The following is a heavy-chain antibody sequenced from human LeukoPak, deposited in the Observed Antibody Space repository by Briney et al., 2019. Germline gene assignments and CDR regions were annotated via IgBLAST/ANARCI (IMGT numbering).Heavy chain of an antibody. D-gene: IGHD3-10*01. CDR3: AKDRGLGNDAFDI. V-gene: IGHV3-30*04. CDR1: GFTFSSYA. CDR2: ILYDASSK. J-gene: IGHJ3*02. Sequence: GGSLRLSCAASGFTFSSYAMHWVRQAPGKGLEWVAVILYDASSKRYEDSLKSRFSISRDNSKNMLYLQMNSLRAEDTAVYYCAKDRGLGNDAFDIWGQGTMVTVSS.